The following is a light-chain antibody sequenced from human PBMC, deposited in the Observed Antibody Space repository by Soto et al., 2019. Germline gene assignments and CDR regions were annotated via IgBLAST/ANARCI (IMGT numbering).Light chain of an antibody. Sequence: IQLTQSPSSLSASVGDRVTITCRASQGISSYLAWYQQKPGKAPKLLIYAASTLQSGVPSRFSGSGSGTDFTLTIGSLQPDEFATYYCHQLNSYPLPCGGGTKLDIK. J-gene: IGKJ4*01. V-gene: IGKV1-9*01. CDR1: QGISSY. CDR3: HQLNSYPLP. CDR2: AAS.